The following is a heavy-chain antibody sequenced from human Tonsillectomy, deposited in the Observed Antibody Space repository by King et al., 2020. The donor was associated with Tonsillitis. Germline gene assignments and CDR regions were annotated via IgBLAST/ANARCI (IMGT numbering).Heavy chain of an antibody. CDR1: GFTFGDYA. CDR3: TRDGDSSSSFY. CDR2: IRSKAYGGTT. D-gene: IGHD6-6*01. V-gene: IGHV3-49*03. J-gene: IGHJ4*02. Sequence: VQLVEAGGGLVQPGRSLRLSCTASGFTFGDYAMSWFRQAPGKGLEWVGLIRSKAYGGTTEHAASVKGRFTISRDDFKSIAYLQMNSLKTEDTAVYYCTRDGDSSSSFYWGQGTLVTVSS.